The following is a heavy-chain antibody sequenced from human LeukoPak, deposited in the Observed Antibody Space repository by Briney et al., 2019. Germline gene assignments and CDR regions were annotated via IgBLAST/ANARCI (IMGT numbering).Heavy chain of an antibody. J-gene: IGHJ5*02. D-gene: IGHD3-10*01. CDR2: IIPILGLA. CDR1: GGTFSSYA. V-gene: IGHV1-69*04. CDR3: ARDEQEVFRGYNWFDP. Sequence: SVKVSCKASGGTFSSYAISWVRQAPGQGLEWMGRIIPILGLANYAQKFQGRVTITADESTLTAYMELSSLRSEDTAVYYCARDEQEVFRGYNWFDPWGQGTLVTVSS.